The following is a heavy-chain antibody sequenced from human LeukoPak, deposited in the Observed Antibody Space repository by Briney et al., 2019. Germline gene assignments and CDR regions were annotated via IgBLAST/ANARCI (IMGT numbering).Heavy chain of an antibody. CDR3: ARDRAGYGYFDY. V-gene: IGHV3-21*01. D-gene: IGHD5-12*01. J-gene: IGHJ4*02. CDR2: ISSSSSYI. CDR1: GFAFSSYT. Sequence: GGSLRLSCSASGFAFSSYTMNWVRQAPGKGLEWVALISSSSSYIYYADSVRGRFTISRDNAKNSLYLQMNSLRAEDTAVYYCARDRAGYGYFDYWGQGTLVTVSS.